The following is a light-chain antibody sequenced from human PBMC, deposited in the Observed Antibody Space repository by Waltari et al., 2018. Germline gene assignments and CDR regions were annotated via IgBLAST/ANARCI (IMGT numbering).Light chain of an antibody. CDR3: QQYYSYPPT. Sequence: AIRMTKSPSSFSASTGDRVTITSRASQGISSYLAWYQQKPGKAPKLLIYAASTLQSGVPSRFSGSGSGTDFTLTISCLQSEDFATYYCQQYYSYPPTFGQGTRLEIK. V-gene: IGKV1-8*01. CDR1: QGISSY. J-gene: IGKJ5*01. CDR2: AAS.